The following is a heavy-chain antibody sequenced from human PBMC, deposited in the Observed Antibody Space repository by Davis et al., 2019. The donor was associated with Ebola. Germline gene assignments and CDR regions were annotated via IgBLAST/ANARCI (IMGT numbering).Heavy chain of an antibody. V-gene: IGHV3-23*01. D-gene: IGHD1-26*01. CDR3: AKDTSNIWFDI. CDR2: LRTSADT. Sequence: GGSLRLSCPASGFVFRTYVMSWVRQAPGKGLEWVSTLRTSADTYYADSVKGRFTISRDNSKNTLYLQMNGLRVEDTAIYYCAKDTSNIWFDIWGQGTNVTVSS. J-gene: IGHJ3*02. CDR1: GFVFRTYV.